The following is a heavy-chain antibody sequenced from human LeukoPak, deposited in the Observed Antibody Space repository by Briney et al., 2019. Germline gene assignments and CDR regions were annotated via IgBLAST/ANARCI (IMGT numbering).Heavy chain of an antibody. CDR2: ISYSGST. CDR3: ARRNIAAAAFDI. V-gene: IGHV4-39*01. CDR1: IGSTTSSSYY. J-gene: IGHJ3*02. D-gene: IGHD6-13*01. Sequence: SETLSLTCTVSIGSTTSSSYYWGWIRQPPGNGLEWIGSISYSGSTYYNPSLKSRATISADTSKNQFSLDLSSVTAADTAVYYCARRNIAAAAFDIWGQGTVVTVSS.